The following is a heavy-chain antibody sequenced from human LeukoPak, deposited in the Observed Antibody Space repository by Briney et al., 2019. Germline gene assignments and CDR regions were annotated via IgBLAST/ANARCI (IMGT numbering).Heavy chain of an antibody. CDR1: GFTFSSYA. J-gene: IGHJ4*02. Sequence: GGSLRLSCAASGFTFSSYAMNWVRQAPGKGLEWVSSITSDSSHTFYADSVKGRFTISKDNAKSSLYLQMNNLRAEDTAVYYCARYRGGTHFDYWGQGTLVTVSS. D-gene: IGHD2-2*01. V-gene: IGHV3-21*01. CDR3: ARYRGGTHFDY. CDR2: ITSDSSHT.